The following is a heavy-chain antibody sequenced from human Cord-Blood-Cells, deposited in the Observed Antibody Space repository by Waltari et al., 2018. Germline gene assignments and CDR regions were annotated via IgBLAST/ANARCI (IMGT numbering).Heavy chain of an antibody. D-gene: IGHD2-15*01. CDR2: FDPEEGET. CDR1: GYTLTELS. Sequence: QVQLVQSGAEVKKPGASVKVSCKVSGYTLTELSMHWVRQAPGKGSEWMGGFDPEEGETIYAQKCQGRVTMTEDTSTDTAYMELSSLRSEDTAVYYCAAEYCSGGSCEYYFDYWGQGTLVTVSS. V-gene: IGHV1-24*01. J-gene: IGHJ4*02. CDR3: AAEYCSGGSCEYYFDY.